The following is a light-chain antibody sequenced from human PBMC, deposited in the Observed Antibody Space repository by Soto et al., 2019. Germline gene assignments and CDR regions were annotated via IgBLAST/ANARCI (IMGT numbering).Light chain of an antibody. V-gene: IGLV2-8*01. CDR2: SNN. Sequence: QSALTQPPSASGSPGRSVTISCTGTSSDVGGYDYVSWFQQHPGKAPKLLIYSNNQRPSGVPDRFSGSKSGTSASLAISGLQSEDEADYYCAAWDDSLNGYVFGTGTKLTVL. CDR3: AAWDDSLNGYV. J-gene: IGLJ1*01. CDR1: SSDVGGYDY.